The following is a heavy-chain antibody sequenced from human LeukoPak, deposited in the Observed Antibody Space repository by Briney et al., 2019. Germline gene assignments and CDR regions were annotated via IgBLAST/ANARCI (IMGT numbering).Heavy chain of an antibody. CDR2: INPNSGGT. V-gene: IGHV1-2*02. Sequence: GASVKVSCKASGYTFTGYYMHWVRQAPGQGLGWMGWINPNSGGTNYAQKFQGRVTMTRDTSISTAYMELSRLRSDDTAVYYCARDGKRGGGDWVRGQRRGAWFDPWGQGTLVTVSS. CDR1: GYTFTGYY. J-gene: IGHJ5*02. D-gene: IGHD2-21*01. CDR3: ARDGKRGGGDWVRGQRRGAWFDP.